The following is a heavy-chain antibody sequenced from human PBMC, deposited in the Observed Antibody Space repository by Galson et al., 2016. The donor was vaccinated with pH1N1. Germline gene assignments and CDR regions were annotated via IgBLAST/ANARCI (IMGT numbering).Heavy chain of an antibody. J-gene: IGHJ6*03. CDR1: GFSFDDYA. Sequence: SLRLSCAASGFSFDDYAMHWVRQAPGKGLEWVSGINWKSNNIGYADSVKGRFSISRDNAKRSLFLEMNSLRVEDTALYYCGKDFKGYFYYMDVWGKGTTVTVSS. V-gene: IGHV3-9*01. CDR2: INWKSNNI. CDR3: GKDFKGYFYYMDV.